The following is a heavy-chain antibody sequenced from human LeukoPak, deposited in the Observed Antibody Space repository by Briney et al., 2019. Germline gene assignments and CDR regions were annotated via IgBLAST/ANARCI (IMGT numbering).Heavy chain of an antibody. J-gene: IGHJ4*02. D-gene: IGHD5-12*01. CDR2: IIPILGIA. Sequence: SVKVSCKASGGTFSSYGISWVRQAPGQGLEWMGRIIPILGIANYAQKFQGRVTITADKSTSAAYMELSNLRSEDTAVYYCARERIVAKFLSYWGQGTLVTVSS. CDR3: ARERIVAKFLSY. CDR1: GGTFSSYG. V-gene: IGHV1-69*04.